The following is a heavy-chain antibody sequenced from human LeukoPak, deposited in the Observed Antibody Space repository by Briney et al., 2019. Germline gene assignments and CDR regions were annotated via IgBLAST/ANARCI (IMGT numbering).Heavy chain of an antibody. CDR2: INPSGGST. CDR3: ARGDTSSGSSGYMDV. Sequence: ASVKVSCKASGYTFTSYYMHWVRQAPGQGLEWMGIINPSGGSTSYAQKFQGRVTMSRDMSTSTVYMELSSLRSEDTAVYYCARGDTSSGSSGYMDVWGKGTTATVSS. D-gene: IGHD6-13*01. J-gene: IGHJ6*03. CDR1: GYTFTSYY. V-gene: IGHV1-46*01.